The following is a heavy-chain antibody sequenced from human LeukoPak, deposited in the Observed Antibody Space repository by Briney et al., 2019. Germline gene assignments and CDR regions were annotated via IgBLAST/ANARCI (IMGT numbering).Heavy chain of an antibody. J-gene: IGHJ4*02. CDR1: GYTFTSYD. CDR3: ARQLSYDFWSSDY. D-gene: IGHD3-3*01. CDR2: MNPNSGNT. Sequence: ASVKVSCKASGYTFTSYDINWVRQATGQGLEWMGWMNPNSGNTGYAQKFQGRVTMTRNTSISTAYMELSRLRSDDTAVYYCARQLSYDFWSSDYWGQGTLVTVSS. V-gene: IGHV1-8*01.